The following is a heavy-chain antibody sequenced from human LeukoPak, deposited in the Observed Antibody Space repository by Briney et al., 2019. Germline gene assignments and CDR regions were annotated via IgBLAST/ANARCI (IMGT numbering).Heavy chain of an antibody. Sequence: GASVKVSCKASGYTFTGYYMHWVRQAPGQGLEWMGWINPNSGGTNYAQKFQGRVTMTRDTSISTAYMELSRLRPDDTAVYYCARAAPGGYEIDYWGQGTLVTVSS. CDR1: GYTFTGYY. D-gene: IGHD5-12*01. V-gene: IGHV1-2*02. J-gene: IGHJ4*02. CDR3: ARAAPGGYEIDY. CDR2: INPNSGGT.